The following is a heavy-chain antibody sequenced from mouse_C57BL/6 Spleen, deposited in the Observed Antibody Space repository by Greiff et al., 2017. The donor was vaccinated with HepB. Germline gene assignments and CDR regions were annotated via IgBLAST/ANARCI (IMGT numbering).Heavy chain of an antibody. CDR3: GGGNYVRAMDD. CDR2: INPNNGGT. V-gene: IGHV1-26*01. D-gene: IGHD2-1*01. J-gene: IGHJ4*01. CDR1: GYTFTDYY. Sequence: EVQLQQSGPELVKPGASVKISCKASGYTFTDYYMNWVKQSHGKSLEWIGDINPNNGGTSYNQKFKGKATLTVDKSSSTAYMELRILTSEDSAVYYCGGGNYVRAMDDWGQGTSVTVSS.